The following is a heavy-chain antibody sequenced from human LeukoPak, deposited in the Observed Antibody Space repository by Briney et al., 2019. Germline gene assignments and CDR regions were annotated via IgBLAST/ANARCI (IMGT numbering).Heavy chain of an antibody. Sequence: GGSLRLSCAASGFTFSSYGMHWVRQAPGKGLEWVAFIRYDGSNKYYADSVKGRFTISRDNSKNTLYLQMNSLRAEDTAVYYCAKGSGITGTTADYWGQGTLVTVSS. D-gene: IGHD1-7*01. CDR2: IRYDGSNK. CDR3: AKGSGITGTTADY. CDR1: GFTFSSYG. V-gene: IGHV3-30*02. J-gene: IGHJ4*02.